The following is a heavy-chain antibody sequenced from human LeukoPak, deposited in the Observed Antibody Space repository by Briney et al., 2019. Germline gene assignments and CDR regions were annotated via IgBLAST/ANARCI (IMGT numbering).Heavy chain of an antibody. CDR3: ARVLNDDILTGYYSYFDY. V-gene: IGHV4-61*01. Sequence: SSETLSLTCTVSGGSISSSSYYWSWIRQPPGKGLEWIGYIYYSGSTNYNPSLKSRVTISVDTSKNQFSLKLSSVTAADTAVYYCARVLNDDILTGYYSYFDYWGQGTLVTVSS. J-gene: IGHJ4*02. D-gene: IGHD3-9*01. CDR1: GGSISSSSYY. CDR2: IYYSGST.